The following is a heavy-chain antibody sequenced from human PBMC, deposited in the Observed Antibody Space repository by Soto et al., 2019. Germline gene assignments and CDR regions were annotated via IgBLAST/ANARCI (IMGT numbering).Heavy chain of an antibody. Sequence: EVQLLESGGGLVQPGGSLRLSCAASGFTFSSYAMSWVRQAPRKGLEWDSAITASGDTKYYADSVKGRFTISRDNSKKTMYLQMNSLRAEDTAVYYCAKVSPLRDCICTSCLGAVDIWGQGTMVTVSS. CDR1: GFTFSSYA. CDR3: AKVSPLRDCICTSCLGAVDI. V-gene: IGHV3-23*01. CDR2: ITASGDTK. J-gene: IGHJ3*02. D-gene: IGHD2-2*01.